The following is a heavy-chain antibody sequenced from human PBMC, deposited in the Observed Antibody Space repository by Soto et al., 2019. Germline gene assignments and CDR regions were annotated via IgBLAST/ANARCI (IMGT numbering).Heavy chain of an antibody. J-gene: IGHJ6*01. D-gene: IGHD3-10*01. CDR2: IWYDGSNK. CDR3: ARXAPYYGSGSYPDYGMDV. Sequence: PGVSLRLSCAASGFTFSSYGMHWVRQAPGKGLEWVAVIWYDGSNKYYADSVKGRFTISRDNSKNTLYLQMNSLRAEDTAVYYCARXAPYYGSGSYPDYGMDVWGQGTTVTVSS. V-gene: IGHV3-33*01. CDR1: GFTFSSYG.